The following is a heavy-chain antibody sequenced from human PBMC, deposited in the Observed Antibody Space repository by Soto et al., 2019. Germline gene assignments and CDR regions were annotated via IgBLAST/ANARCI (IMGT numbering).Heavy chain of an antibody. CDR1: GFTFSSYG. CDR2: ISYDGGNK. V-gene: IGHV3-30*18. D-gene: IGHD3-22*01. J-gene: IGHJ4*02. CDR3: AKERAYYYDSSGFDY. Sequence: PGGSLRLSCAASGFTFSSYGMYWVRQAPGKGLEWVAVISYDGGNKYYADSVKGRFTISRDNSKNTLYLQMNSPRAEDTAVYYCAKERAYYYDSSGFDYWGQGTLVTVSS.